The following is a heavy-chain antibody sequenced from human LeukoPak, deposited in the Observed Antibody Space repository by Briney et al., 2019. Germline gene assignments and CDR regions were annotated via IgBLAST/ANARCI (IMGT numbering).Heavy chain of an antibody. CDR1: GGTFSSYA. V-gene: IGHV1-18*01. Sequence: ASVKVSCKASGGTFSSYAISWVRQAPGQGLEWMGWISAYNGNTNYAQKLQGRVTMTTDTSTSTAYMELRSLRSDDTAVYYCARLGYCSSTSCYTPPLYYYYGMDVSGQGTTVTVSS. J-gene: IGHJ6*02. CDR3: ARLGYCSSTSCYTPPLYYYYGMDV. D-gene: IGHD2-2*02. CDR2: ISAYNGNT.